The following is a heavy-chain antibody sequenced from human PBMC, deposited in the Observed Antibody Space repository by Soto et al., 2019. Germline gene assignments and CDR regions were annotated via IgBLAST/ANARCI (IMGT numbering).Heavy chain of an antibody. J-gene: IGHJ6*02. D-gene: IGHD1-26*01. CDR2: INPSGGST. V-gene: IGHV1-46*03. CDR3: ARDPIVGAGVYYYYGMDV. CDR1: GYTFTSYY. Sequence: ASVKVSCKASGYTFTSYYMHWVRQAPGQGLEWMGIINPSGGSTSYAQKFQGRVTMTRDTSTSTVYMELSSLRSEDTAVYYCARDPIVGAGVYYYYGMDVWGQGTTVTV.